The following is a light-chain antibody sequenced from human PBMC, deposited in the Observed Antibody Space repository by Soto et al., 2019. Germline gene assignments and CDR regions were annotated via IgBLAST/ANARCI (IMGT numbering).Light chain of an antibody. CDR3: SSYTSSSTPLV. CDR2: DVS. J-gene: IGLJ1*01. CDR1: SSDVGGYNY. Sequence: QSALTQPASVSGSPGQSITISCTGTSSDVGGYNYVAWYQQHPGKAPKLMIYDVSNRPSGVSNRFSGSKSGNTASLTISGLQPEDEADYYCSSYTSSSTPLVLGTGTKDTVL. V-gene: IGLV2-14*01.